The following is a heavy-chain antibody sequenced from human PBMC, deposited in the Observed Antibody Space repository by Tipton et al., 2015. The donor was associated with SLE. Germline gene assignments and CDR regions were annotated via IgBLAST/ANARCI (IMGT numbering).Heavy chain of an antibody. Sequence: SLRLSCAASGFTFSSYGMHWVRQAPGKGLEWVAFIRYDGSNKYYADSVKGRFTISRDNSKNTLYLQMNSLRAEDTAVYYCAKPRDDYGDYDYWGQGTLVTVSS. CDR1: GFTFSSYG. J-gene: IGHJ4*02. CDR3: AKPRDDYGDYDY. V-gene: IGHV3-30*02. CDR2: IRYDGSNK. D-gene: IGHD4-17*01.